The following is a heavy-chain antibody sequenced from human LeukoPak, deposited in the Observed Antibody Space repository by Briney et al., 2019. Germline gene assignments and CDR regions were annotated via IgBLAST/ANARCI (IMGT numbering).Heavy chain of an antibody. CDR1: GLTFSSHW. J-gene: IGHJ6*02. V-gene: IGHV3-9*01. CDR3: AKDYSYYDTSGGMDV. D-gene: IGHD3-22*01. CDR2: ISWNSGSI. Sequence: GGSLRLSCAASGLTFSSHWMHWVRQAPGKGLEWVSGISWNSGSIGYADSVKGRFTISRDNAKNSLYLQMNSLRAEDTALYYCAKDYSYYDTSGGMDVWGQGTTVTVSS.